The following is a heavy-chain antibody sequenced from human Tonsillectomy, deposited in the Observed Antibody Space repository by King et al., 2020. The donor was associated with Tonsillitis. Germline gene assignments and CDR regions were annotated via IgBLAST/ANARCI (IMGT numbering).Heavy chain of an antibody. Sequence: QLQESGPGLVKPSETLSLTCTVSGGSISSYYWSWIRQPAGKGLEWIGRIYTSGSTNYNPSLKRRVTMSVATSKNQFSLKLGAVTAADTDVYYCARDRGYYDSSGYYYFDYWGQGTLVTVSS. V-gene: IGHV4-4*07. J-gene: IGHJ4*02. CDR1: GGSISSYY. CDR2: IYTSGST. D-gene: IGHD3-22*01. CDR3: ARDRGYYDSSGYYYFDY.